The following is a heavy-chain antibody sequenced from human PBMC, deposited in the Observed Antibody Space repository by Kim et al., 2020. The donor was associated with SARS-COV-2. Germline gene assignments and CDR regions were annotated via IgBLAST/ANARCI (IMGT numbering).Heavy chain of an antibody. CDR3: ARDSYDFWSGYYYYYGIDV. J-gene: IGHJ6*01. V-gene: IGHV4-59*01. D-gene: IGHD3-3*01. CDR2: IYYSGST. CDR1: GGSISSYY. Sequence: SETLSLTCTVSGGSISSYYWSWIRQPPGKGLEWIGYIYYSGSTNYNPSLKSRVTISVDTSKNQFSLKLSSVTAADTAVYYCARDSYDFWSGYYYYYGIDV.